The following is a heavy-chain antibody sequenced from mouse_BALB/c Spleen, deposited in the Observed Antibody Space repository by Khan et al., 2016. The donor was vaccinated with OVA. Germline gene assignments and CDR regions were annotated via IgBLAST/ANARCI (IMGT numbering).Heavy chain of an antibody. CDR2: INPGSGGI. V-gene: IGHV1-54*01. J-gene: IGHJ3*01. D-gene: IGHD3-2*02. Sequence: QVQLQQSGAELVRPGTSVKVSCKASGYAFTNYLIEWVKQRPGQGLEWIGVINPGSGGINYNGKFKDKSTLTADKSSRTAYMQLSSLTSDNSAVYCCSRSGYGFGAYWGPGTLVTVSA. CDR1: GYAFTNYL. CDR3: SRSGYGFGAY.